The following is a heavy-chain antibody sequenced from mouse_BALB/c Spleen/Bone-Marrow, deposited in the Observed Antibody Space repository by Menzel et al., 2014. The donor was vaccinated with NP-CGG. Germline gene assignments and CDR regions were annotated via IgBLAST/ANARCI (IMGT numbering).Heavy chain of an antibody. Sequence: EVQGVESGGDLVEPGGSLKLSCAASGFTFSSYGMSWVRQTPDKRLEWVATVGGGDSYTYYPDFVKGRFTISRDIAKNTLYLHMSSLKSEDTAMYYCAFITAIAYWGQGTLVTVSA. CDR3: AFITAIAY. D-gene: IGHD1-1*01. CDR1: GFTFSSYG. J-gene: IGHJ3*01. CDR2: VGGGDSYT. V-gene: IGHV5-6*01.